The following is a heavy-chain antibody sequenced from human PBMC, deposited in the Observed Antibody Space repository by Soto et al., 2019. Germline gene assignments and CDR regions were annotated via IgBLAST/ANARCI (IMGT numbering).Heavy chain of an antibody. CDR2: ISYDGSNK. Sequence: PGGSLRLSCAASGFTFSIYAMQWVRQAPGKGLEWVAVISYDGSNKYYADSVKGRFTISRDNSKNTLYLQMNSLRAEDTAVYYCARVLSVTYYDFWSGYSDGMDVWGQGTTVTVSS. CDR3: ARVLSVTYYDFWSGYSDGMDV. V-gene: IGHV3-30-3*01. J-gene: IGHJ6*02. D-gene: IGHD3-3*01. CDR1: GFTFSIYA.